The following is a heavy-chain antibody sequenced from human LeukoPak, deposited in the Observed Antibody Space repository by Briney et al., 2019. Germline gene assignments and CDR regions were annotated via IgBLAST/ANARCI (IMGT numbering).Heavy chain of an antibody. V-gene: IGHV4-34*01. D-gene: IGHD6-13*01. Sequence: SETLSLTCAVYGGSFSGYYWSWIRQPPGKGLEWIGSIYYSGSTYYNPSLRSRVTISVDTSKNQFSLKLSSVTAADTAVYYCARDEGIAAAGRENWFDPWGQGTLVTVSS. CDR3: ARDEGIAAAGRENWFDP. CDR1: GGSFSGYY. CDR2: IYYSGST. J-gene: IGHJ5*02.